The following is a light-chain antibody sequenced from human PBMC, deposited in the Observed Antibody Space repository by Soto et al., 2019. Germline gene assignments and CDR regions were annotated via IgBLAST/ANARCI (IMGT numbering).Light chain of an antibody. CDR3: QQRF. CDR2: DAS. CDR1: QSVSSY. Sequence: EIVLPQSPGTLSLSPGERATLSCRASQSVSSYLAWYQQKPGQAPRLLIYDASKRATGIPARFSGSGSGADFTLTISSLEPEDFAFYYCQQRFFGPGTKVDIK. J-gene: IGKJ3*01. V-gene: IGKV3-11*01.